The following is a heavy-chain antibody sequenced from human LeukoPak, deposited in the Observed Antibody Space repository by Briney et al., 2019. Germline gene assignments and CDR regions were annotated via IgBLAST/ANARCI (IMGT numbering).Heavy chain of an antibody. CDR2: ISSDGRST. J-gene: IGHJ4*02. D-gene: IGHD3-10*01. V-gene: IGHV3-74*01. CDR3: ARGARDGSGNYLFNY. Sequence: PGGSLRLSCAASGFTFSTYWMHWVRQTPGKGLVWVSRISSDGRSTYYADSVKGRFTNSRDNAKNTLYLQMNSLRAEDTGVYYCARGARDGSGNYLFNYWGQGTLVTVSS. CDR1: GFTFSTYW.